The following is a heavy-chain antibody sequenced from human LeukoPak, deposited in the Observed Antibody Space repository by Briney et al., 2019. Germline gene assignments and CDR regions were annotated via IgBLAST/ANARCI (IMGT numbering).Heavy chain of an antibody. J-gene: IGHJ4*02. CDR3: AKEGFSSSWYDY. CDR2: IRCDGSNK. D-gene: IGHD6-13*01. Sequence: GGSLRLSCAASGFTFSSYGMHWVRQTPGKGLEWVAFIRCDGSNKYYADSVKGRFTISRDNSKNTLYLQMNSLRAEDTAVYYCAKEGFSSSWYDYWGQGTLVTVSS. CDR1: GFTFSSYG. V-gene: IGHV3-30*02.